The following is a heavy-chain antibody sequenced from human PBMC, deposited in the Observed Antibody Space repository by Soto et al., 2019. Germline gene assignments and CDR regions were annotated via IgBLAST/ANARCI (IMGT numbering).Heavy chain of an antibody. J-gene: IGHJ6*02. CDR1: GYSFTSYW. CDR3: ARQGSGGGCRYYYYGMDV. Sequence: GESLKISCKGSGYSFTSYWIGWVRQMPGKGLEWMGIIYPGDSDTRYSPSFQGQVTISADKSISTAYLQWSSLKASDTAMYYCARQGSGGGCRYYYYGMDVWGQGTTVTVSS. V-gene: IGHV5-51*01. D-gene: IGHD3-10*01. CDR2: IYPGDSDT.